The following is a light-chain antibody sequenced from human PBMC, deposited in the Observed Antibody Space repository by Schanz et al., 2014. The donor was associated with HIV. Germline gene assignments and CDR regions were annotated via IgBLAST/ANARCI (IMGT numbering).Light chain of an antibody. CDR3: SSYTTTNTWL. CDR2: DVS. CDR1: SSDVGGYNY. J-gene: IGLJ3*02. Sequence: QSALTQPPSASGSPGQSVTISCTGTSSDVGGYNYVSWYQQHPGKAPKLIIYDVSSRPSGISSRFSGSKSGNTASLTISALQAEDEADYYCSSYTTTNTWLFGGGTKLTVL. V-gene: IGLV2-14*01.